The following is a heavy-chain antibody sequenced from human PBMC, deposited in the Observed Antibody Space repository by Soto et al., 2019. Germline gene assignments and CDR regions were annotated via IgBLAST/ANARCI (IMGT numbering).Heavy chain of an antibody. Sequence: QVQLQQWGAGLLKPSETLSLTCAVYGGSFSGYYWSWIRQPPGKGLEWIGEINHSGSTNYNPSLNGRVTISVDTSKNQFSLKLSSVPAADTAVYYCARGHSVGIAVAGCWFDPWGQGTLVTVSS. CDR2: INHSGST. D-gene: IGHD6-19*01. J-gene: IGHJ5*02. CDR3: ARGHSVGIAVAGCWFDP. V-gene: IGHV4-34*01. CDR1: GGSFSGYY.